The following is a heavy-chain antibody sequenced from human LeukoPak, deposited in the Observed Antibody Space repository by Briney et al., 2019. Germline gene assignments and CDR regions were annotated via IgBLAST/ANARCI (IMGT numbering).Heavy chain of an antibody. CDR3: VRDYCSSTSCSGRYYYYYMDV. CDR1: GFIFSSYG. J-gene: IGHJ6*03. CDR2: IRNDGSNK. D-gene: IGHD2-2*01. V-gene: IGHV3-30*02. Sequence: GGSLRLSCAASGFIFSSYGMHWVRQAPGKGLEWVAFIRNDGSNKYYADSVKGRLTISRDNSKNKVYMKMKRLRAEETAVYFCVRDYCSSTSCSGRYYYYYMDVWGKGTTVTVSS.